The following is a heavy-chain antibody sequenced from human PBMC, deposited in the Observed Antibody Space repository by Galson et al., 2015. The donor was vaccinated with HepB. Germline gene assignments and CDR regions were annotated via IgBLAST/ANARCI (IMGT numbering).Heavy chain of an antibody. D-gene: IGHD2-21*01. CDR3: AREVGQIPAPYYYYGMDV. CDR2: ISGYNGNT. CDR1: GYTFSTYH. V-gene: IGHV1-18*04. J-gene: IGHJ6*02. Sequence: SVKVSCKASGYTFSTYHIIWVRQAPGRGLEWMGWISGYNGNTKYAEKLQDRVTMTTDTSTSTAYMELRSLRADDTAVYYCAREVGQIPAPYYYYGMDVWGQGTTVTVSS.